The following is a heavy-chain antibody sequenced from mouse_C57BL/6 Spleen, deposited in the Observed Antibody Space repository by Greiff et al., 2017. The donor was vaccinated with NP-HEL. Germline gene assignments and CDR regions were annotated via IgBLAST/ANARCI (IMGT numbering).Heavy chain of an antibody. CDR2: IDTETGGT. Sequence: QVQLLQSGAELVRPGASVTLSCKASGYTFTDYEMPWVKQTPVHGLEWIGAIDTETGGTAYNQKFKGKAILTADKSSSTAYRELRSLTSEDSSVYYGTRSPYAMDYWGQGTSVTVSS. CDR1: GYTFTDYE. CDR3: TRSPYAMDY. V-gene: IGHV1-15*01. J-gene: IGHJ4*01.